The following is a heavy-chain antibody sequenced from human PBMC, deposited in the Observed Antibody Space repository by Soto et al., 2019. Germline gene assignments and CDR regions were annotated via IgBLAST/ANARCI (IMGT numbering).Heavy chain of an antibody. Sequence: PSETLSLTCTVSGGSISSYYWSWIRQPPGKGLEWIGYIYYSGSTNYNPSLKSRVTISVDTSKNQFSLKLSSVTAADTAVYYCARNSNYYDIVLYNWFDPWGQGTLVTVSS. CDR3: ARNSNYYDIVLYNWFDP. CDR1: GGSISSYY. D-gene: IGHD3-22*01. CDR2: IYYSGST. V-gene: IGHV4-59*01. J-gene: IGHJ5*02.